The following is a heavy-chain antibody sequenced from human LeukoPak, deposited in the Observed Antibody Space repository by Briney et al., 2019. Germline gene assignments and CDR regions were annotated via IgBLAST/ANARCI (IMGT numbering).Heavy chain of an antibody. J-gene: IGHJ3*02. CDR3: ARDRGYCGGDCYSDQDI. D-gene: IGHD2-21*02. CDR2: IRYDGSNK. CDR1: GFTFSSYG. Sequence: PGGSLRLSCAASGFTFSSYGMHWVRQAPGKGLEWVAFIRYDGSNKYYADSVKGRFTISRDNSKNTLYLQMNSLRAEDTAVYYCARDRGYCGGDCYSDQDIWGQGTMVTVSS. V-gene: IGHV3-30*02.